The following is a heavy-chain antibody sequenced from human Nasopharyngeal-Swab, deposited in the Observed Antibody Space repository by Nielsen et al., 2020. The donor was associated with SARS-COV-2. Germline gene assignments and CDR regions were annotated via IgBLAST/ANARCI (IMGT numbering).Heavy chain of an antibody. CDR2: INPGCGT. V-gene: IGHV4-34*01. D-gene: IGHD1-1*01. Sequence: SETLSLTCAFYAGSFSGYYWSWIRQSPGKGLEWFGEINPGCGTHYNPSLKSRVTISIDTSKNQFSLKLTSVTAADTAVYYCARVVRELDLKYYFHYHYMDVWGKGTTVTVSS. CDR3: ARVVRELDLKYYFHYHYMDV. CDR1: AGSFSGYY. J-gene: IGHJ6*03.